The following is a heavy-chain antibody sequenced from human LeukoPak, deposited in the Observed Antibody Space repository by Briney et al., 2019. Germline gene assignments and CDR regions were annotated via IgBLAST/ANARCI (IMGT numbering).Heavy chain of an antibody. CDR2: ISYDGSNK. D-gene: IGHD2-2*03. CDR3: AKNGLALLRDYRMDV. V-gene: IGHV3-30*18. CDR1: GFTFSSYA. J-gene: IGHJ6*02. Sequence: PGGSLRLSCAASGFTFSSYAMHWVRQAPGKGLEWVAVISYDGSNKYYADSVKGRFTISRDNSKNTLFLQMNSLRAEDTAIYYCAKNGLALLRDYRMDVWGQGTTVTVSS.